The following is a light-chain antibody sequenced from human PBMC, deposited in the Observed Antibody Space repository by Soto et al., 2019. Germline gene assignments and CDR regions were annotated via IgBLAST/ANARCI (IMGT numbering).Light chain of an antibody. Sequence: QSALTQPASVSGSPGQSITISCTGTSSDVGGYNFVSLYQQHPGKAPKLMISDVVNRPPGVSDRFSGSKSGNTASLTISGLQSEDEAEYHCRSYTSSSTYVFGTGTKVSVL. J-gene: IGLJ1*01. V-gene: IGLV2-14*01. CDR2: DVV. CDR3: RSYTSSSTYV. CDR1: SSDVGGYNF.